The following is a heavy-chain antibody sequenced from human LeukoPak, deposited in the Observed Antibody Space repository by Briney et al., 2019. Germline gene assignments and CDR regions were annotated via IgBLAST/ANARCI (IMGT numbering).Heavy chain of an antibody. V-gene: IGHV4-39*01. CDR3: ARPFQDYDKGTFFYFFDF. Sequence: SETLSLTCSVSGASVTMGSYYWAWIRQPPGKGLEWIGTFHFSGSTYYNPSLKSRVTISVDTSENSVSLMLRSVTAADTAVYFCARPFQDYDKGTFFYFFDFWGQGILVTVSS. D-gene: IGHD3-22*01. CDR2: FHFSGST. CDR1: GASVTMGSYY. J-gene: IGHJ4*02.